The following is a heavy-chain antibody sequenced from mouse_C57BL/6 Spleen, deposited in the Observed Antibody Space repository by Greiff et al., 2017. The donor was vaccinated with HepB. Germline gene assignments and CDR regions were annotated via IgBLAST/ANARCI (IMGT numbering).Heavy chain of an antibody. CDR3: ARWGGSSLYWYFDV. CDR1: GYAFSSYW. CDR2: IYPGDGDT. J-gene: IGHJ1*03. Sequence: QVHVKQSGAELVKPGASVKISCKASGYAFSSYWMNWVKQRPGKGLEWIGQIYPGDGDTNYNGKFKGKATLTADKSSSTAYMQLSSLTSEDSAVYFCARWGGSSLYWYFDVWGTGTTVTVSS. V-gene: IGHV1-80*01. D-gene: IGHD1-1*01.